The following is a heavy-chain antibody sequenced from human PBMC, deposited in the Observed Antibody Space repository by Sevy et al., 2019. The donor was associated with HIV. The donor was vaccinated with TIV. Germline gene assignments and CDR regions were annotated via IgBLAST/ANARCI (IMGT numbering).Heavy chain of an antibody. Sequence: GGSLRLSCAASGFTFSSYGMHWVRQAPGKGLEWVAVISYDGSNKYYADSVKGRFTISRDNSKNTLYLQMNSLRAEETAVYYCAKGGKSSTLPHYDFWSGYNYWGQGTLVTVSS. CDR3: AKGGKSSTLPHYDFWSGYNY. D-gene: IGHD3-3*01. CDR2: ISYDGSNK. J-gene: IGHJ4*02. CDR1: GFTFSSYG. V-gene: IGHV3-30*18.